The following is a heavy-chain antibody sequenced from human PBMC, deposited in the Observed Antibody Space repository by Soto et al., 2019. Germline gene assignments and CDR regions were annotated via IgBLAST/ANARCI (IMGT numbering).Heavy chain of an antibody. CDR3: ARDRDIVVVPAAISNYYYGMDV. Sequence: ASVKVSCKASGYTFTSYGISWVRQAPGQGLEWMGWISAYNGNTNYAQKLRGRVTMTTDTSTSTAYMELRSLRSDDTAVYYCARDRDIVVVPAAISNYYYGMDVWGQGTTVTVSS. V-gene: IGHV1-18*04. CDR1: GYTFTSYG. D-gene: IGHD2-2*02. CDR2: ISAYNGNT. J-gene: IGHJ6*02.